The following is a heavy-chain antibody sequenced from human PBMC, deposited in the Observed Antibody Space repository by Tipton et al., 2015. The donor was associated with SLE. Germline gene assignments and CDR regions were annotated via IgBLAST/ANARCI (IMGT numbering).Heavy chain of an antibody. J-gene: IGHJ4*02. CDR1: GGSISTYRYH. CDR3: ATTSCSGGTCLVDH. Sequence: TLSLTCTVSGGSISTYRYHWGWLRQPPGKGLDWIGSMYNSGATYRNPSLKSRVTTSLDMSKNQFSLNLTSVTAADTAVYYCATTSCSGGTCLVDHWGQGTLVTVSS. CDR2: MYNSGAT. D-gene: IGHD2-15*01. V-gene: IGHV4-39*07.